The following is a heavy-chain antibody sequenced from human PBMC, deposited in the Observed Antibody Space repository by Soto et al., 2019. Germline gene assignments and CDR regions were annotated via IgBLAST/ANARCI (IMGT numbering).Heavy chain of an antibody. CDR1: GFTFSSYS. CDR3: ASRDIVVVPAANRRSYYYMDV. J-gene: IGHJ6*03. V-gene: IGHV3-48*01. Sequence: GGSLRLSCAASGFTFSSYSMNWVRQAPGKGLEWVSYISSSSSTIYYADSVKGRFTISRDNAKNSLYLQMNSLRAEDTAVYYCASRDIVVVPAANRRSYYYMDVWGKGTTVTVS. D-gene: IGHD2-2*01. CDR2: ISSSSSTI.